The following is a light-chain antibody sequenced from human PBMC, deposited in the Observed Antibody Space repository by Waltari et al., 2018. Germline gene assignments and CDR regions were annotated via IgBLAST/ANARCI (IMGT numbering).Light chain of an antibody. CDR3: QQDGDAFTPRT. J-gene: IGKJ5*01. Sequence: ELVLTPSPVTLSFSPGDRATLPCRASQSVTTNFLAWYQQKPGQAPRLLIYCACSRATSIPDRFSGSGSGTDVTLTNSRLEHEDFAVYYCQQDGDAFTPRTFGQETRLEIK. CDR1: QSVTTNF. V-gene: IGKV3-20*01. CDR2: CAC.